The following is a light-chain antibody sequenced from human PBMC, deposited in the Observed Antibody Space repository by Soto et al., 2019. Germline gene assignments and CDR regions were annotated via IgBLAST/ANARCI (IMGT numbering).Light chain of an antibody. CDR3: QQYGSSPST. J-gene: IGKJ5*01. Sequence: EIVLTQSPVTLSLSPGERATLSCSASQSVSSSHLAWYQQKPGQAPRLLIYGASSRATGIPDRFSGSGSGTNFTLTIIRLEPEDFAVYYCQQYGSSPSTFGQGTRLEI. CDR1: QSVSSSH. V-gene: IGKV3-20*01. CDR2: GAS.